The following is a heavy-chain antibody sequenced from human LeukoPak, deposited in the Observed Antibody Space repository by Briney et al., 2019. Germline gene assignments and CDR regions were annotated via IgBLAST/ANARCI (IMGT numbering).Heavy chain of an antibody. D-gene: IGHD5-24*01. V-gene: IGHV3-21*01. J-gene: IGHJ6*02. CDR3: ARDAAERWLQPKPNYYYYGMDV. CDR1: GFTFSSYS. CDR2: ISSSSSYV. Sequence: GGSLRLSCAASGFTFSSYSMNWVRQAPGKGLEWVSSISSSSSYVYYADSVKGRFTISRDNAKNSLYLQMNSLRAEDTAVYYCARDAAERWLQPKPNYYYYGMDVWGQGTTVTVSS.